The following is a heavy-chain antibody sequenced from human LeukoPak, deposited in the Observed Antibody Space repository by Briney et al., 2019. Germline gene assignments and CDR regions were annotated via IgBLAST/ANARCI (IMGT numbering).Heavy chain of an antibody. CDR1: GGSISSGGYS. D-gene: IGHD4-17*01. Sequence: SETLSLTCAVSGGSISSGGYSWSWIRQPPGKGLEWVGYIYHSGSTYYNPSLKSRVTISVDRSKNQFSLKLSSVTAADTAVYYCARDRYGDHTYFDYWGQGTLVTVSS. CDR2: IYHSGST. V-gene: IGHV4-30-2*01. J-gene: IGHJ4*02. CDR3: ARDRYGDHTYFDY.